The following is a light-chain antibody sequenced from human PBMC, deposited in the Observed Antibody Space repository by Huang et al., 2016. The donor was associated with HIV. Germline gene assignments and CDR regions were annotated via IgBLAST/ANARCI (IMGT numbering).Light chain of an antibody. CDR1: QTIKNIY. Sequence: EIVLTQSPDTLFLSPGERATVAGRVSQTIKNIYLAWYQQKPGQGPRLLIYGASSRATDIPDRFSGSGSGTDFTLTINRLEPEDFAVYYCQQYDSSQGISFGQGTRLEMK. J-gene: IGKJ5*01. CDR2: GAS. V-gene: IGKV3-20*01. CDR3: QQYDSSQGIS.